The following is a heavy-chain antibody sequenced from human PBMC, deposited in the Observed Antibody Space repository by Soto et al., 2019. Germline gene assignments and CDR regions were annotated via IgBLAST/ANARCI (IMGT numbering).Heavy chain of an antibody. CDR3: ARDSVVEWELLPRAPFDY. V-gene: IGHV3-21*01. D-gene: IGHD1-26*01. CDR1: GFTFSSYS. Sequence: PGGSLRLSCAASGFTFSSYSMNWVRQAPGKGLEWVSSISSSSSYIYYADSVKGRFTNSRDNAKNSLYLQMNSLRAEDTAVYYCARDSVVEWELLPRAPFDYWGQGTLVTVSS. CDR2: ISSSSSYI. J-gene: IGHJ4*02.